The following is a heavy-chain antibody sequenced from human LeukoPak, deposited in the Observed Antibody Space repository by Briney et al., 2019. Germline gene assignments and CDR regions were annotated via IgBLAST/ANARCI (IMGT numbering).Heavy chain of an antibody. D-gene: IGHD6-19*01. J-gene: IGHJ5*02. V-gene: IGHV4-34*01. CDR2: INHSGST. CDR3: ARASIAVAYWFDP. CDR1: GGSFSGYY. Sequence: SETLSLTCAVYGGSFSGYYWSWIRQPPGKGLEWIGEINHSGSTNYNPSLKSRVTISVDTSKNQFSLKLGSVTAADTAVYYCARASIAVAYWFDPWGQGTLVTVSS.